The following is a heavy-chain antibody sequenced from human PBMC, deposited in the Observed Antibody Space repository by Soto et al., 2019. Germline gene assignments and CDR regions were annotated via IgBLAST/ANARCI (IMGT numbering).Heavy chain of an antibody. CDR3: ARDIGPNTLDY. D-gene: IGHD3-16*02. V-gene: IGHV3-7*03. Sequence: GGSLRLSCEASVFVFRTSWMTWVRQPPGNGLEWVASMNVYGGEIYYVGSVRGRFTVSRDNAKNALYLQMNSLRVKDTAVYYCARDIGPNTLDYWGQGTLVTVSS. J-gene: IGHJ4*02. CDR2: MNVYGGEI. CDR1: VFVFRTSW.